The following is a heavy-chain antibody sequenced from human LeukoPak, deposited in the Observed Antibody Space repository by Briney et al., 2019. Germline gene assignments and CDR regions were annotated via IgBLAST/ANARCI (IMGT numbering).Heavy chain of an antibody. CDR2: ISSDGIRT. CDR1: GFTFRTYA. V-gene: IGHV3-64*03. J-gene: IGHJ4*02. D-gene: IGHD2-21*02. Sequence: PGGSLRLSCSASGFTFRTYAMHWVRQAPGKGLEYVSAISSDGIRTYYADSVKGRFTISRDNSKNTVYVQMSSLRSEDTAVYYCVRWVTGIDYWGQGIQVTVSS. CDR3: VRWVTGIDY.